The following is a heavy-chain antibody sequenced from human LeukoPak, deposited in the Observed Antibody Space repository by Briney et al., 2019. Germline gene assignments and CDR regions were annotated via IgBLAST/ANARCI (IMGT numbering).Heavy chain of an antibody. CDR2: ISSSSSST. V-gene: IGHV3-11*05. J-gene: IGHJ4*02. Sequence: GGSLRLSCVAYGFTFSDYYMSWIRQAPGKGLEWISYISSSSSSTNYADSVKGRFTISRDNPKNSLYLLMNSLRAEDTAMYYCARDFIHRSGEANYWGQGTLVTVSS. CDR1: GFTFSDYY. D-gene: IGHD3-22*01. CDR3: ARDFIHRSGEANY.